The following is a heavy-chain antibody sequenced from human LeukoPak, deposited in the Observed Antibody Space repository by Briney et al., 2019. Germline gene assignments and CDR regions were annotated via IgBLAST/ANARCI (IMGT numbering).Heavy chain of an antibody. J-gene: IGHJ4*02. V-gene: IGHV4-31*03. CDR3: ARDQDGSGWTPFDY. CDR1: GGSISSGGYY. Sequence: SETLSLTCTVSGGSISSGGYYWSWIRQHPGKGLEWIGYIYYSGSTYYNPSLKSRVTISVDTSKNQFSLKLSSVTAADTAVYYCARDQDGSGWTPFDYWGQGTLVTVSS. CDR2: IYYSGST. D-gene: IGHD6-19*01.